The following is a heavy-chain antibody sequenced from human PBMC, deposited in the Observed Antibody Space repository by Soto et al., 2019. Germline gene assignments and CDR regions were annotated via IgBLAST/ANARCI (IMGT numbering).Heavy chain of an antibody. J-gene: IGHJ4*02. V-gene: IGHV4-30-4*01. CDR2: IYYSGST. D-gene: IGHD3-16*02. Sequence: QVQLQESGPGLVKPSQTLSLTCTVSVGSISSGDYYWSWIRQPPGQGLEWLGYIYYSGSTYYNPSLKSRVTISVDTSKHQFSLKLSSVTAADTAVYYGARGVGYYDYVWGSYRYFDYWGQGTLVTVSS. CDR1: VGSISSGDYY. CDR3: ARGVGYYDYVWGSYRYFDY.